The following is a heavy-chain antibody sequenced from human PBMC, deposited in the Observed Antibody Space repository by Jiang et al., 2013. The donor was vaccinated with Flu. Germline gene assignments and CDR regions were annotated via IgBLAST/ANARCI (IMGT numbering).Heavy chain of an antibody. V-gene: IGHV1-2*04. J-gene: IGHJ6*02. CDR1: GYTFTGYY. Sequence: EVKKPGASVKVSCKASGYTFTGYYMHWVRQAPGQGLEWMGWINPNSGGTNYAQKFQGWVTMTRDTSISTAYMELSRLRSDDTAVYYCARGNPPLPHYYYYGMDVWGQGTTVTVSS. D-gene: IGHD1-14*01. CDR2: INPNSGGT. CDR3: ARGNPPLPHYYYYGMDV.